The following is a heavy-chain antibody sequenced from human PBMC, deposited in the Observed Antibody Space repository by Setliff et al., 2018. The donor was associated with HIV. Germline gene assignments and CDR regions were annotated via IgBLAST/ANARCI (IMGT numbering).Heavy chain of an antibody. Sequence: GESLKISCKGSGYRFTNYCIGWVRQMPGKGLEWMGIIYPGDSDTRYSPSFQGQVTISADKSISTACLQWSSLKASDTAKYYCARPATYGTLDAFDIWGQGTMVTVSS. D-gene: IGHD3-10*01. J-gene: IGHJ3*02. CDR3: ARPATYGTLDAFDI. V-gene: IGHV5-51*01. CDR2: IYPGDSDT. CDR1: GYRFTNYC.